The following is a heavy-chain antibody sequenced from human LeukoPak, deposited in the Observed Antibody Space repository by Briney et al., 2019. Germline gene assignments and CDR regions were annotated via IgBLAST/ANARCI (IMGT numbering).Heavy chain of an antibody. D-gene: IGHD6-13*01. J-gene: IGHJ1*01. CDR2: ISGSSSYI. Sequence: GGSLRLSCAASGFTFITYSMNWVRQAPGKGLEWVSSISGSSSYIYSADSVKGRFTISRDNAKNSLYLQMNSLRAEDTAVYYCARGRAAGIGDFQHWGQGTLVTVSS. CDR3: ARGRAAGIGDFQH. CDR1: GFTFITYS. V-gene: IGHV3-21*01.